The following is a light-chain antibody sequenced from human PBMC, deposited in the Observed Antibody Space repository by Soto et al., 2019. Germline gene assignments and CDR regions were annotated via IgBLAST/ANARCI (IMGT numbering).Light chain of an antibody. CDR2: ASS. J-gene: IGKJ1*01. V-gene: IGKV1-39*01. CDR3: RQEYSSPWP. Sequence: DILMTQSPSSLSASVGDRVTIAFRTSQSIGSYLHWYQQKEGRAPALLVYASSNLQSGVPSRFSSSGSATDFALTIKSLRPGDVATCYCRQEYSSPWPLAQGSTV. CDR1: QSIGSY.